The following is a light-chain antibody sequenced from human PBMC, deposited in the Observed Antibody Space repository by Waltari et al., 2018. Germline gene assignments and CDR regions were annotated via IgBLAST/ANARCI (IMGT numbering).Light chain of an antibody. CDR1: ENIRSF. J-gene: IGKJ1*01. V-gene: IGKV3-20*01. CDR3: QKYGTLPAT. CDR2: DTS. Sequence: DIVLTQSPGTLSLSPADRATLSCRASENIRSFLAWYQQKPGQAPRLLIYDTSTRATGIPARLSGSGSGTDFSLTISRLEAEDVAVYYCQKYGTLPATFGQGTKVEIK.